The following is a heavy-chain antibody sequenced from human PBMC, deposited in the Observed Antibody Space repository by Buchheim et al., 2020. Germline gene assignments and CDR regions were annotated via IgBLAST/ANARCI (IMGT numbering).Heavy chain of an antibody. CDR2: ISYDGIDK. V-gene: IGHV3-30*03. J-gene: IGHJ6*02. Sequence: QEQLVESGGGVVQPGRSLRLSCAASGFAFNTYGMHWVRQSPGKGLEWVALISYDGIDKFYADSMKGRFTISRDNSKNTLYLQISSVRAEDTAVYYCARDAIVTVDNAGGGYYYHAGMDVWGQGTT. CDR1: GFAFNTYG. CDR3: ARDAIVTVDNAGGGYYYHAGMDV. D-gene: IGHD4-23*01.